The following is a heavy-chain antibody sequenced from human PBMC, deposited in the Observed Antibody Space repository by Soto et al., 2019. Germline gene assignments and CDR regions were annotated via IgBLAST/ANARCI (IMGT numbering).Heavy chain of an antibody. J-gene: IGHJ4*02. D-gene: IGHD3-16*01. CDR3: ARGSRGGDY. CDR1: GFTFSTYG. V-gene: IGHV3-33*01. Sequence: QVQLVESGGGVVQPGRSLRLSCAASGFTFSTYGMHWVRQAPGKGLEWVAVIWYDGSNKYYADSVKGRFTISRDNSKNTLYLQMNSLIAEDTAVYYCARGSRGGDYWGQGTLVTVSS. CDR2: IWYDGSNK.